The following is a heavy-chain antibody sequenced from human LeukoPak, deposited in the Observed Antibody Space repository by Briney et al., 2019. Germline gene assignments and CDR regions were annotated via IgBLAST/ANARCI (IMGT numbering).Heavy chain of an antibody. Sequence: GASVKVSCKASGGTFSSYAISWVRQAPGQGLEWMGGIIPIFGTANYAQKFQGRVTITADESTSTAYMELSRLRSDDTAVYYCARRHSSGWNDYWGQGTLVTVSS. CDR2: IIPIFGTA. CDR3: ARRHSSGWNDY. D-gene: IGHD6-19*01. V-gene: IGHV1-69*13. J-gene: IGHJ4*02. CDR1: GGTFSSYA.